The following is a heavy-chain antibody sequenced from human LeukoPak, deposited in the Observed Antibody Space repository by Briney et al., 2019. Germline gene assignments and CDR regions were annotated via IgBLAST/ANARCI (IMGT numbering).Heavy chain of an antibody. J-gene: IGHJ4*02. CDR2: INPSGGST. D-gene: IGHD6-19*01. CDR1: GYTFTSCF. CDR3: ARSPYSGDWHFYF. V-gene: IGHV1-46*01. Sequence: GASVKVSCKASGYTFTSCFIHWVRQAPGQGLEWMGVINPSGGSTSYAQKFQGRVTMTRDTSTSTVSMELSRLRFEDTAVYYCARSPYSGDWHFYFWGQGTPVTVSS.